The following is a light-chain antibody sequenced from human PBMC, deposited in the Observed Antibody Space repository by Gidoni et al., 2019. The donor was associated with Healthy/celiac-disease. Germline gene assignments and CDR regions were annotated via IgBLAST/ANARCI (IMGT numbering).Light chain of an antibody. J-gene: IGKJ1*01. CDR3: QQYNSYSPTT. CDR1: QSISSW. CDR2: KAS. Sequence: DIQMTQSPSTLSASVGDRVTITCRASQSISSWLAWYQQQPGKAPKLLIYKASSLESGVPSRCSGSGSGTEFTLTISSLQPDDFATYYCQQYNSYSPTTFXQXTKVEIK. V-gene: IGKV1-5*03.